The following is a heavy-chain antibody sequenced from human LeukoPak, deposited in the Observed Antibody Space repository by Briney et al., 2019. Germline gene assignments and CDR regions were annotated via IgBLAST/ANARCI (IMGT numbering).Heavy chain of an antibody. J-gene: IGHJ4*02. Sequence: ASVKVSCKASGYTFTSYDINWVRQATGQGLEWMGWMNPNSGNIGYAQKFQGRVTITRNTSISTAYMELSSLRSEDTAVYYCARGSAPWFGELYLLDYWGQGTLVTVSS. V-gene: IGHV1-8*03. CDR1: GYTFTSYD. CDR3: ARGSAPWFGELYLLDY. D-gene: IGHD3-10*01. CDR2: MNPNSGNI.